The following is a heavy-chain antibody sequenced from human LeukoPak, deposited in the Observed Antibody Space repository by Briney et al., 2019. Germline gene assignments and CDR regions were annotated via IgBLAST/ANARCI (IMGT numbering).Heavy chain of an antibody. J-gene: IGHJ4*02. CDR2: ISGSGGTA. D-gene: IGHD3-22*01. V-gene: IGHV3-23*01. Sequence: GGSLRLSCAASGFTFSDHYMDWVRQAPGKGLEWVSAISGSGGTAYYADSVKGRSTISRDNSKNTLYLQMNSLRAEDTAVYYCAKKGYYDGSGYYMYYFDHWGQGTLVTVSS. CDR1: GFTFSDHY. CDR3: AKKGYYDGSGYYMYYFDH.